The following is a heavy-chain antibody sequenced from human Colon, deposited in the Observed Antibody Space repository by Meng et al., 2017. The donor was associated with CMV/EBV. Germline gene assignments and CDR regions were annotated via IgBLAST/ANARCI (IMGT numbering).Heavy chain of an antibody. V-gene: IGHV1-18*01. CDR3: ARDIVVVSASIDYFDY. Sequence: ASVKVSCKASGYSFASYGISWVRQAPGQGLEWMGWISAHKGNTNYAQKFQGRVTMTTDTSTSTAYMELRSLRSDDTAVYYCARDIVVVSASIDYFDYWGQGTLVTVSS. CDR1: GYSFASYG. CDR2: ISAHKGNT. J-gene: IGHJ4*02. D-gene: IGHD2-2*02.